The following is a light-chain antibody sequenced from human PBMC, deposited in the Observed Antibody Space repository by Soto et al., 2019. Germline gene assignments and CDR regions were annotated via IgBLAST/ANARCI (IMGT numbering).Light chain of an antibody. V-gene: IGKV3-20*01. CDR1: QSVSSSY. J-gene: IGKJ1*01. CDR3: EKYGSSPGT. Sequence: EIVLTQSPGTLPLSPGERATLSCRASQSVSSSYLAWYQHKPGQAPRLLLYGPSSRATGIPDRFSGSGSGTEFSLTISSLEPEDFAVYYCEKYGSSPGTFGQGNTVEIK. CDR2: GPS.